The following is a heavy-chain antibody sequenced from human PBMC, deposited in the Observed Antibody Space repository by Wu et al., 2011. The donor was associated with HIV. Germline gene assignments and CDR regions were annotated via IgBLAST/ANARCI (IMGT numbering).Heavy chain of an antibody. D-gene: IGHD3-10*01. J-gene: IGHJ6*03. V-gene: IGHV1-8*02. Sequence: QVQLVQSGAEVKKSGASVKVSCKASGYTFTSYDINWVRQATGQGLEWMGWMNSNSGNTGYAQKFQGRVTMTRNTSISTAYMELSSLRSEDTAVYYCARGFKARLTWYTPSGSYYYSYMDVWGKGTTVTVSS. CDR3: ARGFKARLTWYTPSGSYYYSYMDV. CDR1: GYTFTSYD. CDR2: MNSNSGNT.